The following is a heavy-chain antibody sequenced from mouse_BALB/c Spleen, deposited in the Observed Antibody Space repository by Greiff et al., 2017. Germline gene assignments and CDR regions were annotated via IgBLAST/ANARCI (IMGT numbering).Heavy chain of an antibody. CDR1: GFTFTDYY. Sequence: EVKLMESGGGLVQPGGSLRLSCATSGFTFTDYYMSWVRQPPGKALEWLGFIRNKANGYTTEYSASVKGRFTISRDNSQSILYLQMNTLRAEDSATYYCARDLYYDYGWAMDYWGQGTSVTVSS. CDR3: ARDLYYDYGWAMDY. V-gene: IGHV7-3*02. CDR2: IRNKANGYTT. D-gene: IGHD2-4*01. J-gene: IGHJ4*01.